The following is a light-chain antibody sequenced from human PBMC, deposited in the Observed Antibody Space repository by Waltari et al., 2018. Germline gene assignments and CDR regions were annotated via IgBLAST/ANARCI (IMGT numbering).Light chain of an antibody. CDR2: DEN. V-gene: IGLV1-51*01. Sequence: QSVLTQPPSVSAAPGQKVTISCSGSSSNIGNYFVSWYHQIPGTTPKLLIYDENKRPPGIPDRFSASRSGTSATLDIAGLQIGDEADYYCATWDNSLTAVVVGGGTKLTVL. J-gene: IGLJ3*02. CDR3: ATWDNSLTAVV. CDR1: SSNIGNYF.